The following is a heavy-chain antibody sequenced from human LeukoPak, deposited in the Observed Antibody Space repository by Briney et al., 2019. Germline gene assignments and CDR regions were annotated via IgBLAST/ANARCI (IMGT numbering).Heavy chain of an antibody. CDR2: ISGGGGTT. V-gene: IGHV3-23*01. CDR3: AKATTVTTTGDY. J-gene: IGHJ4*02. Sequence: GGSLRLSCAASGFTFSSYAMNWVRQAPGKGLEWVSAISGGGGTTYYADSVKGRFTISRDNSKNTLYLQMNSLKAEDTAVYYCAKATTVTTTGDYWGQGTLITVSS. D-gene: IGHD4-17*01. CDR1: GFTFSSYA.